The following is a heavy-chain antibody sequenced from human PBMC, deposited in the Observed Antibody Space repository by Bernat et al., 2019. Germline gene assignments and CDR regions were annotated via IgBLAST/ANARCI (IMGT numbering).Heavy chain of an antibody. CDR1: GFTFRTYA. J-gene: IGHJ4*02. D-gene: IGHD3-10*01. CDR2: IWYDGSNK. CDR3: ARGPFWELLYLDY. Sequence: QVQLVESGGGVVQPGRSLRLSCSASGFTFRTYAMHWVRQAPGKGLEWVAVIWYDGSNKYYAECVKGRFTITRDKSKNTLYLQMSGLRAEDTAVYYCARGPFWELLYLDYWGQGTLVTVSS. V-gene: IGHV3-33*01.